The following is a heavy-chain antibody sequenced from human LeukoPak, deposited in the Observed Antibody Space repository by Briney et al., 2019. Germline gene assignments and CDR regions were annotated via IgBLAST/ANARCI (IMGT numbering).Heavy chain of an antibody. CDR2: IPNDGSSP. Sequence: PGGSLRLPCAASGFAFSNDWMHWVRQAPGKGLMWVSRIPNDGSSPTYADSVKGRFTISRDNAKNTVYLQMNSLRAEDTAVYYCVRWHLATAGAFNWGQGTLVTVSS. J-gene: IGHJ4*02. CDR3: VRWHLATAGAFN. CDR1: GFAFSNDW. V-gene: IGHV3-74*01. D-gene: IGHD6-13*01.